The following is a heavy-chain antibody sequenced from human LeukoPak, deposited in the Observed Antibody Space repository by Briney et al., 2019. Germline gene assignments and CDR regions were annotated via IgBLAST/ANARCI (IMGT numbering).Heavy chain of an antibody. CDR2: TYYRSTWSN. Sequence: SQTLSLTCVISGDSVSSHSAAWNWIRQSPSRGLEWLGRTYYRSTWSNEYAVSVQSRITINPDTSRNQFSLQLSSVTPEDTAVYYCARDQGGLDSWGQGILVTVSS. D-gene: IGHD2-15*01. V-gene: IGHV6-1*01. CDR1: GDSVSSHSAA. CDR3: ARDQGGLDS. J-gene: IGHJ5*01.